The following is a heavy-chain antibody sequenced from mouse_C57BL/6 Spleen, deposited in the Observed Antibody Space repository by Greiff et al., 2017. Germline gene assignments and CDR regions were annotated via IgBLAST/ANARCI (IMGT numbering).Heavy chain of an antibody. Sequence: QVQLQQSGTELVKPGASVKLSCKASGYTFTSYWMHWVKQRPGQGLEWIGNINPSNGGTNYNEKFKSKATLTVDKSSSTAYMQLSSLTSEDSAVYYCAGGLEGWLLPLDYWGQGTTLTVSS. CDR3: AGGLEGWLLPLDY. J-gene: IGHJ2*01. CDR2: INPSNGGT. CDR1: GYTFTSYW. D-gene: IGHD2-3*01. V-gene: IGHV1-53*01.